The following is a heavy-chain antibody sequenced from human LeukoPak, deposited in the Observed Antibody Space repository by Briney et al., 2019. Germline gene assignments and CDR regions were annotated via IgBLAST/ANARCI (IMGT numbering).Heavy chain of an antibody. J-gene: IGHJ3*02. CDR2: IYHSGST. CDR1: GGSISSYY. CDR3: ARDLTRDDAFDI. D-gene: IGHD1-14*01. Sequence: SETLSLTCTVSGGSISSYYWSWIRQPPGKGLEWIGSIYHSGSTYYNPSLKSRVTISVDTSKNQFSLKLSSVTAADTAVYYCARDLTRDDAFDIWGQGTMVTVSS. V-gene: IGHV4-59*01.